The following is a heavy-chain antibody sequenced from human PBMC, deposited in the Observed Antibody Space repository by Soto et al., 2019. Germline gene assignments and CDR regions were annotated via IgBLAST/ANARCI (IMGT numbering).Heavy chain of an antibody. CDR3: TRGTRVSYTGKGDH. V-gene: IGHV3-23*01. D-gene: IGHD1-26*01. Sequence: GSLILSCAASGCSFISYAMSCVRQAPGKGLEWVSAISGSVVSTYYSDSVKGRFTISRDNSKNTLYLQMNSLRAEDTAVYYCTRGTRVSYTGKGDHWGQGTLVTVSS. CDR2: ISGSVVST. J-gene: IGHJ4*02. CDR1: GCSFISYA.